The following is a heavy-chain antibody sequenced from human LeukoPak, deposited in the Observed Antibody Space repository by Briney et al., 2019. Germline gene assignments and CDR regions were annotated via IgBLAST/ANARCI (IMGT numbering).Heavy chain of an antibody. Sequence: GGSLRLSCEPSIFVFSEYYMHWVRLAPGKGLEWLAEITNDGSRQFYADSVKGRFTVSRDNSKSLLFLQMESLRHDDTGIYYCAKGRRTGFVDYWGQGALVTVSS. J-gene: IGHJ4*02. CDR2: ITNDGSRQ. V-gene: IGHV3-30*18. D-gene: IGHD1-1*01. CDR1: IFVFSEYY. CDR3: AKGRRTGFVDY.